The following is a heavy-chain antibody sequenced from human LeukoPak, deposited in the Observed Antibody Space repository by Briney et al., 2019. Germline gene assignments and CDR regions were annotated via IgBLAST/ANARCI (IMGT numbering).Heavy chain of an antibody. CDR2: ISAYNGNT. Sequence: WASVKVSCKASGYTFTSYGISWVRQAPGQGLEWMGWISAYNGNTNYAQKLQGRVTMTTDTSTSTAYMELRSLRSDDTAVYYCARGSYDSSDFEYFQHWGQGTLVTVSS. CDR3: ARGSYDSSDFEYFQH. J-gene: IGHJ1*01. D-gene: IGHD3-22*01. V-gene: IGHV1-18*01. CDR1: GYTFTSYG.